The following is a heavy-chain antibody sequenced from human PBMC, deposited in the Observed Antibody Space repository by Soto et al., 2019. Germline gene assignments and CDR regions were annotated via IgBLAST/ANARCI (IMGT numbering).Heavy chain of an antibody. CDR2: ISAYNGNT. CDR1: GYTFTSYG. V-gene: IGHV1-18*01. D-gene: IGHD2-8*02. Sequence: QVQLVQSGAEVKKPGASVKVSCKASGYTFTSYGISWVRQAPGQGPEWMGWISAYNGNTNYAQKLQSRVNRTTDISTRRAYMKIRRLSSDDTAVYYCARDGGVKARFDSWGQGPLVTVSS. CDR3: ARDGGVKARFDS. J-gene: IGHJ5*01.